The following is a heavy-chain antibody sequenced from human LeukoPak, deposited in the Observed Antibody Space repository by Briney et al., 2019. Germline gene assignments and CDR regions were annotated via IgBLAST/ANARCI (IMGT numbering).Heavy chain of an antibody. CDR3: ARGLDGDFLDYNWFDS. Sequence: ASVKVSCKASGYTFTNYNVNWVRQATGRGLEWMGWMNPISGYTGYAQKFQGRVTMTRDTSISTAYMELSSLRSEDTAVYYCARGLDGDFLDYNWFDSWGQGTLVTVSS. D-gene: IGHD2-21*01. CDR2: MNPISGYT. V-gene: IGHV1-8*01. CDR1: GYTFTNYN. J-gene: IGHJ5*01.